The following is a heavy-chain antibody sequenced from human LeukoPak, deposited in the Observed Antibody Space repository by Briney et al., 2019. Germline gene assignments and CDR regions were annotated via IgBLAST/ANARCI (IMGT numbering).Heavy chain of an antibody. CDR1: GFTFSTYA. J-gene: IGHJ4*02. CDR3: ARTVSSSRYYDSSGFYNRWAFDY. D-gene: IGHD3-22*01. Sequence: AGGSLRLSCAVSGFTFSTYAMNWVRQAPGKGLEWVSYISSSSRTIHYADSVKGRFTISRDNAKNSLYLQMNSLRAEDTAVYYCARTVSSSRYYDSSGFYNRWAFDYWGQGTLVTVSS. CDR2: ISSSSRTI. V-gene: IGHV3-48*04.